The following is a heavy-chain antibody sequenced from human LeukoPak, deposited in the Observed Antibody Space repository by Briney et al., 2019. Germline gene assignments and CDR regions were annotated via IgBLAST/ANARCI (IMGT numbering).Heavy chain of an antibody. V-gene: IGHV3-15*01. CDR3: TTSRVVFYSSSSPDY. J-gene: IGHJ4*02. Sequence: GGSLRLSCAASGFTFSNAWMSWVRQAPGKGLEWVGRIKSKTDGGTTDYAAPVKGRFTISRDDSKNTLYLQMNSLKTEDTAVYYCTTSRVVFYSSSSPDYWGQGTLVTVSS. CDR2: IKSKTDGGTT. D-gene: IGHD6-6*01. CDR1: GFTFSNAW.